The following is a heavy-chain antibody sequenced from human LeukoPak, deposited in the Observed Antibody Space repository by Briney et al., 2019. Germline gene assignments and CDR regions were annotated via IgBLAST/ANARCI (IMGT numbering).Heavy chain of an antibody. Sequence: TSETLSLTCTVSGGSISSGGYYWSWIRQHPGKGLEWIGYIYYSGSTYYNPSLKSRVTISVDTSKSQFSLKLSSVTAADTAVYYCAREAHILTGYYQADYYGMDVWGQGTTVTVSS. CDR1: GGSISSGGYY. D-gene: IGHD3-9*01. CDR3: AREAHILTGYYQADYYGMDV. V-gene: IGHV4-31*03. J-gene: IGHJ6*02. CDR2: IYYSGST.